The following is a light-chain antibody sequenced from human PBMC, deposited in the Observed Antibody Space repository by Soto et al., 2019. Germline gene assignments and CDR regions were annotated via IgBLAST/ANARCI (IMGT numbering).Light chain of an antibody. Sequence: EIVMTQSPATLAVSPGERAALSCRASQCVSSNFAWYQQKPGQAPRLLIYGASSRATGTPARFSGSGSGTEFTLTIRSLQSEDFAVYYCQQYNNWPYTFGLWTKLEMK. J-gene: IGKJ2*01. CDR1: QCVSSN. CDR2: GAS. V-gene: IGKV3-15*01. CDR3: QQYNNWPYT.